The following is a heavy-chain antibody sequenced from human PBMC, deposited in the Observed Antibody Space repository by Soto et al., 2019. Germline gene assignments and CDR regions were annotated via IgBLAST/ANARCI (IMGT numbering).Heavy chain of an antibody. D-gene: IGHD2-15*01. CDR3: AKDIGYCSGGSCYSFDY. CDR2: ISWNSGSI. V-gene: IGHV3-9*02. Sequence: EVQLVESGGGLVQPGRSLRLSCAASGFTSDDYAMHWVRQAPGKGLEWVSGISWNSGSIGYAESVKGRFTISRDNAKHSLYLHMTSLRAEDKALYYCAKDIGYCSGGSCYSFDYWGQGTLVTVSS. CDR1: GFTSDDYA. J-gene: IGHJ4*02.